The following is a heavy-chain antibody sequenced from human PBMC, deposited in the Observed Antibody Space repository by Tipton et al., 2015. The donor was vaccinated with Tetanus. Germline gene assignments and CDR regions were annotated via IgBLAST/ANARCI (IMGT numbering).Heavy chain of an antibody. CDR2: IYYSGST. J-gene: IGHJ4*02. CDR1: GGSISSYY. D-gene: IGHD3-9*01. CDR3: ARGLFDWFDY. Sequence: TLSLTCTVSGGSISSYYWSWIRQPPGKGLEWIGYIYYSGSTNYNPSLKSRVTISVDTSKNQFSLKLSSVTAADTAVYYCARGLFDWFDYWGQGTLVTVSS. V-gene: IGHV4-59*12.